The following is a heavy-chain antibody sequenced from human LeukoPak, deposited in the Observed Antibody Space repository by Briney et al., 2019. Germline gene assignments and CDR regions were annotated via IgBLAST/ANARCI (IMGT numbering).Heavy chain of an antibody. CDR3: ARAGTPGGGWFDP. J-gene: IGHJ5*02. CDR1: DGSFSVSDYY. D-gene: IGHD3-10*01. V-gene: IGHV4-34*01. Sequence: SETLSLTCGAYDGSFSVSDYYWSWIRQPPGKGLEWIGEIHHSGSTDYTPSLKSRVTISIDTAKDQFSLRLTSVTVADTAVYYCARAGTPGGGWFDPWGRGPLVTVSA. CDR2: IHHSGST.